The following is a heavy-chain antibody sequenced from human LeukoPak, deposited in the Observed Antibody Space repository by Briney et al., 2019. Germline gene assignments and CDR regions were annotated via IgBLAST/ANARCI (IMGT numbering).Heavy chain of an antibody. Sequence: GRSLRLSCAASGFPFSSYGMHWVRQAPGKGLEWVARLVYDERNDYANSVKGRFTISRDNSENTLYLQMDNLRVDDTAVYYCARDLSAAYDFWGQGILVTVSS. CDR1: GFPFSSYG. J-gene: IGHJ4*02. V-gene: IGHV3-33*01. D-gene: IGHD2-21*01. CDR2: LVYDERN. CDR3: ARDLSAAYDF.